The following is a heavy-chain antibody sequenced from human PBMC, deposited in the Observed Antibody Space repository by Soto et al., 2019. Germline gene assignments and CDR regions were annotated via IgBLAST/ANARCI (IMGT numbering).Heavy chain of an antibody. Sequence: SETLSLTCAVSGGSISSSNWWSWVRQPPGKGLEWIGEIYHSGSTNYNPSLKSRVTISVDKSKNQFSLKLSSVTAADTAVYYCARYRGFCSSTSCYGDYFDYWGQGNLVTVSS. V-gene: IGHV4-4*02. J-gene: IGHJ4*02. CDR3: ARYRGFCSSTSCYGDYFDY. D-gene: IGHD2-2*01. CDR2: IYHSGST. CDR1: GGSISSSNW.